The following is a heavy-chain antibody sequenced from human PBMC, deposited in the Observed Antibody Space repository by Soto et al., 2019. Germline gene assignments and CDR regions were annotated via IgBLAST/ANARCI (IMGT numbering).Heavy chain of an antibody. CDR2: ISSGGDTI. J-gene: IGHJ4*02. V-gene: IGHV3-48*03. CDR1: GFSFSNYE. Sequence: GGSLRLSCAASGFSFSNYEMNWVRQAPGKGLEWVAYISSGGDTIHYADSVRGRFTVSRGNARNSLSLQMNTLRVEDTALYYCARDRAAGGYWGQGTLVTVSS. D-gene: IGHD6-13*01. CDR3: ARDRAAGGY.